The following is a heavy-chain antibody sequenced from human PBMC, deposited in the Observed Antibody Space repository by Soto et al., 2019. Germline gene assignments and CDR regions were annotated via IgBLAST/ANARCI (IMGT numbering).Heavy chain of an antibody. Sequence: QVQLVESGGGLVKPGGSLRLSCAASGFSFSDYYMSWIRQAPRKGLEWVSYISSSGSTIYYADSVKGRFTISRDNAKNSLYLQMNSLRSQDTAVYYCARALIIAAALGHWFDPWGQGTLVTVSS. D-gene: IGHD6-13*01. J-gene: IGHJ5*02. V-gene: IGHV3-11*01. CDR2: ISSSGSTI. CDR1: GFSFSDYY. CDR3: ARALIIAAALGHWFDP.